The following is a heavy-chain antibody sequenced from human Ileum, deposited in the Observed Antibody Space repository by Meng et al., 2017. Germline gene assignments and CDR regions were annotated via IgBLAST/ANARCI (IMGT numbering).Heavy chain of an antibody. J-gene: IGHJ4*02. Sequence: QVQLQESGPGLVKPSQTLSLNCNVSGGSITSGDYYWSWIRQPPGKGLEWIGYIFYTGATYSNPSLKSRVTVSLDTSKSQFSLKLSSVTAADTAIYYCVSERRRSYFFDYWGQGTLVTVSS. CDR2: IFYTGAT. CDR1: GGSITSGDYY. CDR3: VSERRRSYFFDY. V-gene: IGHV4-30-4*01.